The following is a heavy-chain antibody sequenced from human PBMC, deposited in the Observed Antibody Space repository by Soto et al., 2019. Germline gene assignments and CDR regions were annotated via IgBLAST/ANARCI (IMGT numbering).Heavy chain of an antibody. CDR3: AKAGYCSSATCATRYYYMDV. Sequence: PGGSLSLSCAASGFIISSNNMNWVRQAPGKGLEWVSIIGSGGSTSYADSVKGRFTISRDNSKNTLYMQMNSLRAEDTAVYYCAKAGYCSSATCATRYYYMDVWGKGTTVTVSS. D-gene: IGHD2-2*01. J-gene: IGHJ6*03. CDR1: GFIISSNN. CDR2: IGSGGST. V-gene: IGHV3-53*01.